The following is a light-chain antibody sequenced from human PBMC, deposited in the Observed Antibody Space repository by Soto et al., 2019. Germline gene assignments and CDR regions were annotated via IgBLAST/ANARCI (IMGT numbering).Light chain of an antibody. CDR3: QSFDISHYV. V-gene: IGLV1-40*01. CDR1: SSNIGAGYD. CDR2: GNN. J-gene: IGLJ1*01. Sequence: QSVLSQPPSVSGAPGQRVTISCTGSSSNIGAGYDVHWYQQLPGVAPKLLIYGNNNRPSGVPDRFSCSRSGTSASLAIIGLQTEDEGDYYCQSFDISHYVFGSGTKVTVL.